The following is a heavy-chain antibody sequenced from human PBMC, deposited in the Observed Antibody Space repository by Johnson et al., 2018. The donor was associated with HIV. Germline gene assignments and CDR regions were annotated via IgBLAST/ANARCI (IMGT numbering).Heavy chain of an antibody. J-gene: IGHJ3*02. CDR3: ATPQEGYSAFDI. Sequence: QVQLVESGGGVVQPGRSLRLSCAASGFTFSSYAMHWVRQAPGKGLEWVAVISYDGSNKYYVDSVKGRFTISRDNSKNTLYLQMNSLRAEDTAVYYCATPQEGYSAFDIWGQGTMVTVSS. D-gene: IGHD2-15*01. V-gene: IGHV3-30*04. CDR1: GFTFSSYA. CDR2: ISYDGSNK.